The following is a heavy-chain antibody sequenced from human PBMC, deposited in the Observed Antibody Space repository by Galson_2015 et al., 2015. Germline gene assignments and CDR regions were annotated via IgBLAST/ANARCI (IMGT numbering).Heavy chain of an antibody. J-gene: IGHJ6*03. D-gene: IGHD3-16*01. CDR2: IYSGGST. CDR1: GFTVSSNY. Sequence: SLRLSCAASGFTVSSNYMSWVRQAPGKGLEWVSVIYSGGSTYYADSVKGRFTISRDNSKITLYLQVNSLRAEDTAVYYCARALGGYYYYMDVWGKGTTVTVSS. CDR3: ARALGGYYYYMDV. V-gene: IGHV3-53*01.